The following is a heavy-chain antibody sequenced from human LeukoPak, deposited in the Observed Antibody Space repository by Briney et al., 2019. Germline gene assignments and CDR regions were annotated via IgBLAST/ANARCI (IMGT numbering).Heavy chain of an antibody. J-gene: IGHJ4*02. CDR3: AKDEYSYGLDY. Sequence: PGGSLRLSCAGSGFIFDSHALTWVRQAPGKGLEWVATVSGSGGSTNYAASVKGRFIISRDNSRNTLYLQMNSLRAEDTAVYYCAKDEYSYGLDYWGQGTLVTVSS. CDR1: GFIFDSHA. CDR2: VSGSGGST. V-gene: IGHV3-23*01. D-gene: IGHD5-18*01.